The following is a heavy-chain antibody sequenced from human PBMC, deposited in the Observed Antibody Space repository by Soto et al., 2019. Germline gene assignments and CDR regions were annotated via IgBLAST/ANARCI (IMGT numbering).Heavy chain of an antibody. CDR1: GGTVSSDT. V-gene: IGHV1-69*02. Sequence: QVQLVQSGAEVKKPGSSVKVSCKASGGTVSSDTISWVRQAPGQGLEWMGRIIPILGIANYAQKFQGRVTITADKSTSTAGMELSSLRSEDTSVYYGARGEKEYNWFESWGQRTLVTVTA. J-gene: IGHJ5*01. CDR3: ARGEKEYNWFES. CDR2: IIPILGIA.